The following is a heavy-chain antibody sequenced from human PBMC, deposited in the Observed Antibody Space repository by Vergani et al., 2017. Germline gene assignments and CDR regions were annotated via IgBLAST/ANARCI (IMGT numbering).Heavy chain of an antibody. J-gene: IGHJ5*02. CDR1: GYTLTNYY. Sequence: QVLLVQSGAEVKKPGASVRVSCKTSGYTLTNYYIHWVRQAPGQGLEWMGIINPSGDSTTYAQQFQGRLTMSSDTSTSTVFMDLSNLRSGDTAVYYCARPHGYILPPDPRRLYSWGQGTLDTVSS. V-gene: IGHV1-46*03. D-gene: IGHD5-18*01. CDR3: ARPHGYILPPDPRRLYS. CDR2: INPSGDST.